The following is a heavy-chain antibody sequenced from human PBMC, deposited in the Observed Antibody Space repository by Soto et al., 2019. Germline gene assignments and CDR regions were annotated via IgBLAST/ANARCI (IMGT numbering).Heavy chain of an antibody. J-gene: IGHJ4*02. CDR2: ISGSGGST. V-gene: IGHV3-23*01. D-gene: IGHD3-22*01. CDR3: AKARGDSSGYYYVGGFDY. CDR1: GFTFSSYA. Sequence: EVQLLESGGGLVQPGGSLRLSCAASGFTFSSYAMSWVRQAPGKGLEWVSAISGSGGSTYYADSVKGRFTISRDNSKNTXXLQMNSLRAEDTAVYYCAKARGDSSGYYYVGGFDYWGQGTLVTVSS.